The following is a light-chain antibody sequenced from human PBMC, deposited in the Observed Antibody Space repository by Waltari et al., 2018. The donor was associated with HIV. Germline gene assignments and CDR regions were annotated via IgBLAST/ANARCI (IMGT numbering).Light chain of an antibody. CDR2: WAS. Sequence: DIVMTQSPDSLAVSLGERATINCKSIQSVLYRSNNKNYLTWYQQKPGQPPRLLIYWASTRESVVPDRFSGSGSGTYFTLTISSLQAEDVAVYYCQQHYSTLTFGQGTKVEIK. CDR3: QQHYSTLT. J-gene: IGKJ1*01. CDR1: QSVLYRSNNKNY. V-gene: IGKV4-1*01.